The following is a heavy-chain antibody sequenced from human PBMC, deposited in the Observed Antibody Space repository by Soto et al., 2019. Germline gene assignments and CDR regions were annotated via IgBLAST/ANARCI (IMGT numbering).Heavy chain of an antibody. CDR1: GFTFSSYG. CDR2: ISYDGSNK. V-gene: IGHV3-30*18. D-gene: IGHD3-10*01. J-gene: IGHJ6*02. Sequence: GGSLRLSCAASGFTFSSYGMHWVRQAPGKGLEWVAVISYDGSNKYFADSVKGRFTISRDTSKNTFFLQMNSLRAEDTAVYYCAKDKYYYGSGSYYRFYYYYGMDVWGQGTTVTVSS. CDR3: AKDKYYYGSGSYYRFYYYYGMDV.